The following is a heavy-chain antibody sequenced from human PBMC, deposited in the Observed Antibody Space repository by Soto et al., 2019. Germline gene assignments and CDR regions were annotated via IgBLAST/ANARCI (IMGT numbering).Heavy chain of an antibody. Sequence: GGSLRLSCAASGFTVSSNYMSWVRQAPGKGLEWVSVIYSGGSTFYADSVKGRFTISRDNSKNMVYLQMNRMRAEDTAVYYCAREWPHLDCWGQGTLVTVSS. CDR3: AREWPHLDC. V-gene: IGHV3-53*01. CDR2: IYSGGST. CDR1: GFTVSSNY. J-gene: IGHJ4*02.